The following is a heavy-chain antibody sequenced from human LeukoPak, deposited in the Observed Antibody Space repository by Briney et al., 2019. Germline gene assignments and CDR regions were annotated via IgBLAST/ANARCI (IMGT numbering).Heavy chain of an antibody. V-gene: IGHV4-59*08. D-gene: IGHD1-26*01. Sequence: PSETLSLTCTVSSGSISSYYWSWLRQPPGKGLEWIGYIYYSGSTNYNPSLKSRVTMSIDTSKNQFSLKLSSVTAADTAVYYCARQGELAIDYWGQGTLVTVSS. CDR3: ARQGELAIDY. CDR2: IYYSGST. CDR1: SGSISSYY. J-gene: IGHJ4*02.